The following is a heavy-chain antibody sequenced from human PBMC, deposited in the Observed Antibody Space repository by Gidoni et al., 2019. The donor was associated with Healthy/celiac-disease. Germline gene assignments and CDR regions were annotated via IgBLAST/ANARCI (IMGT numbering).Heavy chain of an antibody. CDR3: ARQYQLLFGNWDY. Sequence: QVQLVERGGGVVQPGTSLRLSCAASGFTGSSYAMHWVRRAPGKGLEWVVFISYNESNKYYADSGKGRFTISRDNSKNTLYLQMNSLRAEDTAVYYCARQYQLLFGNWDYWGQGTLVTVSS. J-gene: IGHJ4*02. D-gene: IGHD2-2*01. CDR2: ISYNESNK. CDR1: GFTGSSYA. V-gene: IGHV3-30-3*01.